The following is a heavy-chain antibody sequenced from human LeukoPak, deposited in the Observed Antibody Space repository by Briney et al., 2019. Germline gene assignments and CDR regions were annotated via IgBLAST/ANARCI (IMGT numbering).Heavy chain of an antibody. CDR1: GYTFTVYY. J-gene: IGHJ4*02. CDR3: ARDRDYGSGIFDY. Sequence: ASVKVSCKASGYTFTVYYMHWVRQAPGQGLEWMGWINTNSGGTNYAQKFQGRVTMTRDTSISTAYMELNRLRSDDTAAYYCARDRDYGSGIFDYWGQGTLGTVSS. CDR2: INTNSGGT. D-gene: IGHD3-10*01. V-gene: IGHV1-2*02.